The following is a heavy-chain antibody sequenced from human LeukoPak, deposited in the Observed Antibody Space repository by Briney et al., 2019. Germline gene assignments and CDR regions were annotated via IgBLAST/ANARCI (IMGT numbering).Heavy chain of an antibody. J-gene: IGHJ6*03. V-gene: IGHV3-21*04. CDR2: ITTSSTYT. CDR3: ARENMVRGRYMDV. D-gene: IGHD3-10*01. CDR1: GFSFSSYN. Sequence: GGSLRLSCEASGFSFSSYNMDWVRQTPGKGLEWISSITTSSTYTFYADSVKGRFTISRDNARNSLYLQMNSLRAEDTALYHCARENMVRGRYMDVWGKGTTVTISS.